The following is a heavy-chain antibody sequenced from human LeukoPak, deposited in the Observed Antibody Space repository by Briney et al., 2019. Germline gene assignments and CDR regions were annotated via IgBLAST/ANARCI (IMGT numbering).Heavy chain of an antibody. CDR3: ARGWFGHMVRGVLDV. CDR1: GYTFTTYG. CDR2: ISAYNGNT. D-gene: IGHD3-10*01. Sequence: ASVKVSCKASGYTFTTYGISWVRQAPGQGLEWMGWISAYNGNTNYAQKLQGRVTMTTDTSTSTAYMELRSLRSDDTAVYFCARGWFGHMVRGVLDVWGKGTTVTISS. V-gene: IGHV1-18*01. J-gene: IGHJ6*04.